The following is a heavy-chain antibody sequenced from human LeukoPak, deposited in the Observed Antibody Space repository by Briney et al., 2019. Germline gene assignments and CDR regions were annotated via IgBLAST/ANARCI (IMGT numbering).Heavy chain of an antibody. J-gene: IGHJ3*02. V-gene: IGHV1-18*01. D-gene: IGHD3-10*01. CDR2: ISAYNGNT. CDR1: GYTFTSYG. Sequence: ASVKVSCKASGYTFTSYGISWVRQAPGQGLEWMGWISAYNGNTNYAQKFQGRVTITADKSTSTAYMELSSLRSEDTAVYYCARDYGSGDDAFDIWGQGTMVTVSS. CDR3: ARDYGSGDDAFDI.